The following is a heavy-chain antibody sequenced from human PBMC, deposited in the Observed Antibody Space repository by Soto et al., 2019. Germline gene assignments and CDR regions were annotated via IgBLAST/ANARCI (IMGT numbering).Heavy chain of an antibody. CDR2: ISYDGSNK. CDR3: ASEVVVNDY. D-gene: IGHD3-22*01. CDR1: GFTFSSYG. Sequence: QVQLVESGGGVVQRGRSLRLSCAASGFTFSSYGMHWVRQAPGKGLEWVAVISYDGSNKYYADSVKGRFTISRDNSKNTLYLQMNSLRAEDTAVYYCASEVVVNDYWGQGTLVTVSS. J-gene: IGHJ4*02. V-gene: IGHV3-30*03.